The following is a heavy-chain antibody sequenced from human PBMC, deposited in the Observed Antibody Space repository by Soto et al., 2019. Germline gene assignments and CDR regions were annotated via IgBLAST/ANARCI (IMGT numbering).Heavy chain of an antibody. J-gene: IGHJ6*02. Sequence: ASVKVSCKASGYTFTSYGISWVRQAPGQGLEWMGWISAYNGNTNYAQKLQGRVTITADESTSTAYMELSSLRSEDTAVYYCARTLYSSGWYGYYYYGMDVWGQGTTVTVSS. CDR2: ISAYNGNT. V-gene: IGHV1-18*01. CDR3: ARTLYSSGWYGYYYYGMDV. D-gene: IGHD6-19*01. CDR1: GYTFTSYG.